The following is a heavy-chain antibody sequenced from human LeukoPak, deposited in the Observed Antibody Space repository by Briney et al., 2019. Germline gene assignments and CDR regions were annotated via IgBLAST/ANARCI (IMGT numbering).Heavy chain of an antibody. J-gene: IGHJ4*02. D-gene: IGHD6-13*01. V-gene: IGHV3-48*04. CDR3: ARILSSSWAFYDY. CDR1: GFTFSDNS. Sequence: GGSLRLSCAASGFTFSDNSMNWVRQAPGKGLEWLSYISSSSSTMYYADSVKGRFTISRDNAKNSLYLQMNSLRAEDTAVYYCARILSSSWAFYDYWGQGTLVTVSS. CDR2: ISSSSSTM.